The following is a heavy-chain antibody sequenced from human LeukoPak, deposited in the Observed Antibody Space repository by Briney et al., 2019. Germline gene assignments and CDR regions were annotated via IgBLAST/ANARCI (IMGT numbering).Heavy chain of an antibody. J-gene: IGHJ4*02. CDR3: AKDKTGSYYYFDY. V-gene: IGHV3-21*04. Sequence: GGSLRLSCAASGFTFSSYGMNWVRQAPGKGLEWVSFISSSSSYIYYADSVKGRFTISRDNSKNTLYLQMNSLRAEDTAVYYCAKDKTGSYYYFDYWGQGTLVTVSS. D-gene: IGHD1-26*01. CDR2: ISSSSSYI. CDR1: GFTFSSYG.